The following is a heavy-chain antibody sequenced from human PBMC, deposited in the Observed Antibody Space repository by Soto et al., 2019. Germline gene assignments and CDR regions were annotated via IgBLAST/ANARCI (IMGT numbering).Heavy chain of an antibody. Sequence: SSTXSLTCSFSVCSINTNSYYLCWIRQSPGQGLEWIGSIFYNGHANYNPSLRGRVTISQDLSKNQFSLKLASVTAADTAIYYCAKITVTDSRQIEFEYWGRGTLV. J-gene: IGHJ4*02. CDR2: IFYNGHA. CDR1: VCSINTNSYY. CDR3: AKITVTDSRQIEFEY. D-gene: IGHD4-17*01. V-gene: IGHV4-39*01.